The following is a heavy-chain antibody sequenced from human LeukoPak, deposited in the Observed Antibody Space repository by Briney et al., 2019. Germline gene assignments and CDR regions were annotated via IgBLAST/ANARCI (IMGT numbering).Heavy chain of an antibody. D-gene: IGHD5-24*01. CDR1: GFTFSNCW. J-gene: IGHJ4*02. CDR3: AREGGGYNNRGFDY. V-gene: IGHV3-48*01. Sequence: GGSLRLSCAASGFTFSNCWMSWVRQAPGKGLEWVSYISSSSSTIYYADSVKGRFTISRDNAKNSLYLQMNSLRAEDTAVYYCAREGGGYNNRGFDYWGQGTLVTVSS. CDR2: ISSSSSTI.